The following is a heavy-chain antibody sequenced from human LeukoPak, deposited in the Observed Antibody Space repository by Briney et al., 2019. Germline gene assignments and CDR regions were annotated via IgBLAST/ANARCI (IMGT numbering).Heavy chain of an antibody. J-gene: IGHJ4*02. CDR3: AKGTVGAKY. CDR1: GFTLTSDS. CDR2: ISSGATTT. V-gene: IGHV3-48*04. D-gene: IGHD1-26*01. Sequence: RLGGSLRLSCAASGFTLTSDSMNWVRQAPGKGLEWISYISSGATTTYYADSVKGRFTISRDNAKNSLYLQMNSLRVDDTAVYYCAKGTVGAKYWGQGTLVTVSS.